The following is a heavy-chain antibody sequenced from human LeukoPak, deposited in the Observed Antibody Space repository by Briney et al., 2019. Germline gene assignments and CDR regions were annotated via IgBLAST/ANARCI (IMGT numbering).Heavy chain of an antibody. CDR1: GYTFTGYY. Sequence: ASVKVSCKASGYTFTGYYMHWVRQAPGQGLEWMGWINPNSGGTNYAQKFQGRVTMTRDMSISTAYMELSRLRSDDTAVYYCARDNGSYSHYGMDVWGQGTTVTVSS. CDR3: ARDNGSYSHYGMDV. CDR2: INPNSGGT. D-gene: IGHD1-26*01. V-gene: IGHV1-2*02. J-gene: IGHJ6*02.